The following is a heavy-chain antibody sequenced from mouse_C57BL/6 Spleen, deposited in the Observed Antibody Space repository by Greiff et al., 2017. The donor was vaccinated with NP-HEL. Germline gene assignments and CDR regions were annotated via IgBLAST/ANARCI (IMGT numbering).Heavy chain of an antibody. CDR3: ARDGGTMVTHWYFDV. CDR2: ISYDGSN. V-gene: IGHV3-6*01. CDR1: GYSITSGYY. D-gene: IGHD2-1*01. J-gene: IGHJ1*03. Sequence: DVKLQESGPGLVKPSQSLSLTCSVTGYSITSGYYWNWLRQFPGNKLEWMGYISYDGSNNYNPSLKNRISITRDTSKNQFFLKLNSVTTEDTATYYCARDGGTMVTHWYFDVWGTGTTVTVSS.